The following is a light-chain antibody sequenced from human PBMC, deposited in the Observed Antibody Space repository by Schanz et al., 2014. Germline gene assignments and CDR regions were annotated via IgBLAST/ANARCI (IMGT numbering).Light chain of an antibody. Sequence: DTVMTQSPLSLPVTPGEPASISCRSSQSLLHSNGYNYLDWYLQKPGQSPQLLIYLGSNWASGVPDRFSGSGSGTDFTLKISRVEAEDVGFYYCMQALQTPWTFGQGTKLEIE. CDR3: MQALQTPWT. CDR1: QSLLHSNGYNY. J-gene: IGKJ2*01. CDR2: LGS. V-gene: IGKV2-28*01.